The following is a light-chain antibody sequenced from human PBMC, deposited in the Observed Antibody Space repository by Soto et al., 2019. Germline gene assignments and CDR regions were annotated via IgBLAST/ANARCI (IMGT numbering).Light chain of an antibody. CDR3: QQGNSFPFT. CDR2: AAS. J-gene: IGKJ3*01. V-gene: IGKV1D-12*01. CDR1: QGISNW. Sequence: DIQMTQSPSSVSASVGERVSITCRSSQGISNWLAWYQQKPGRAPKLLIYAASSLQSGVSSRFSGSGSGTDFTLTISSLQPEDFETYYCQQGNSFPFTFGPGTKVDIK.